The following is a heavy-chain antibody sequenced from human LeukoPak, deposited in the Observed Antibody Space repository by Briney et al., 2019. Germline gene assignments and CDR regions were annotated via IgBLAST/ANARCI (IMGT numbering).Heavy chain of an antibody. CDR2: ISYDGSNK. V-gene: IGHV3-30-3*01. CDR3: ARDGDYMETFFDY. J-gene: IGHJ4*02. Sequence: GRSLRLSCAASGFTFSSYAMHWVRQAPGKGLEWVAVISYDGSNKYYADSVKGRFTISRDNSKNTLYLQMNSLRAEDTAVYYCARDGDYMETFFDYWGQGTLVTVSS. D-gene: IGHD4/OR15-4a*01. CDR1: GFTFSSYA.